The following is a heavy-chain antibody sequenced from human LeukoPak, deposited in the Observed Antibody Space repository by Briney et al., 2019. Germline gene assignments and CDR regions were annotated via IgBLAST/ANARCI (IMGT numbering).Heavy chain of an antibody. J-gene: IGHJ4*02. V-gene: IGHV1-8*01. Sequence: ASVKVSCKASGYTFTSYDINWVRQATGQGLEWMGWMNPNSGNTGYAQKFQGRVTMTRNTSISTAYMELSSPRSEDTAVYYCARGLSVRNWEIFDYWGQGTLVTVSS. CDR3: ARGLSVRNWEIFDY. CDR1: GYTFTSYD. D-gene: IGHD7-27*01. CDR2: MNPNSGNT.